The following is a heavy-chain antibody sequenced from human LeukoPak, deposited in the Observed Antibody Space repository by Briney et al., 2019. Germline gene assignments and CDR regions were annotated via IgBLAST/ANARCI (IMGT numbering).Heavy chain of an antibody. V-gene: IGHV3-33*08. Sequence: PGGSLRLSCAASGFTFSSYWLHWVRQVPGKGLEWVAVLWADGTNHYYADSVKGRFTISRDTSKNTLYLQMDSLRVEDTAVYYCARDGPYGDYGQGDYWGQGTLVTVSS. CDR3: ARDGPYGDYGQGDY. CDR1: GFTFSSYW. CDR2: LWADGTNH. D-gene: IGHD4-17*01. J-gene: IGHJ4*02.